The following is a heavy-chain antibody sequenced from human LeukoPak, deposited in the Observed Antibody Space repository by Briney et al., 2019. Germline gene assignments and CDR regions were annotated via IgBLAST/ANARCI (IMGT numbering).Heavy chain of an antibody. CDR1: GGSFSGYY. J-gene: IGHJ4*02. CDR2: INHSGST. V-gene: IGHV4-34*01. Sequence: PSETLSLTCAVFGGSFSGYYWSWIRQPPGKGLEWIGEINHSGSTNYNPSLKSRVTISVDTSKNQFSLKLSSVTAADTAVYYCAAARRGSARLFDYWGQGTLVTVSS. CDR3: AAARRGSARLFDY. D-gene: IGHD6-6*01.